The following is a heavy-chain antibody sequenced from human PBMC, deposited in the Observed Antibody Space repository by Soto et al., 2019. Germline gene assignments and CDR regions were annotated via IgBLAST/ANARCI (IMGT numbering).Heavy chain of an antibody. CDR2: IIPIFGTA. V-gene: IGHV1-69*06. Sequence: QVQLVQSGAEVKKPGSSVKVSCKASGGTFSSYAISWVRQAPGQGLEWMGGIIPIFGTANYAQKFQGRVTITADKSTSTAYMELSSLRSEDTAVYYCARVVYDSSGYFSHGRFDLWGQGTLVTVFS. J-gene: IGHJ5*02. CDR3: ARVVYDSSGYFSHGRFDL. CDR1: GGTFSSYA. D-gene: IGHD3-22*01.